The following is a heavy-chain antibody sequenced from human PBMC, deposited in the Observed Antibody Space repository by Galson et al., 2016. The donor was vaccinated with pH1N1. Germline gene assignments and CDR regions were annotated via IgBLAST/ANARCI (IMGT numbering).Heavy chain of an antibody. Sequence: LSLTCAVSGASFSSRNWWSWVRQAPGKGLEWIGEIYYSGSTNYNPSLKSRVTISVDKSNHQFSLRLSSVTAADTAVYYCARNGVEYIYALDVWGLGTPVTVSS. CDR3: ARNGVEYIYALDV. D-gene: IGHD2/OR15-2a*01. CDR1: GASFSSRNW. CDR2: IYYSGST. J-gene: IGHJ6*02. V-gene: IGHV4-4*02.